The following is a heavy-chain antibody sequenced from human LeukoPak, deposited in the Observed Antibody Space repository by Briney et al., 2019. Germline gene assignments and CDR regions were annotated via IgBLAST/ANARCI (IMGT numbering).Heavy chain of an antibody. J-gene: IGHJ4*02. D-gene: IGHD3-10*01. Sequence: SETLSLTCTVSGGSISSYYWSWIRQPPGKGLEWIGWVSYTGTTYFNPSLKSRVTISVDTSKNQFSLRLTSVTAADTAVFFCARNVGGLRGFDYWGQGTLVTVSS. V-gene: IGHV4-59*01. CDR3: ARNVGGLRGFDY. CDR2: VSYTGTT. CDR1: GGSISSYY.